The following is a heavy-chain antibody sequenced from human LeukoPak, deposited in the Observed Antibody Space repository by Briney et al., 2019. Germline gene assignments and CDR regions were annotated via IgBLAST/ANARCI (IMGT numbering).Heavy chain of an antibody. D-gene: IGHD4-11*01. Sequence: PGGSMRLSCAASGFTFSHFGFHWVRQAPGKGLEWVGVIWSDGTNKYYRDSVKGRFIIQRDDSQKTVYLQMNRLRAEDTAIYYCAKDAQRGFDYSNSLEYWGQGSLVTVSS. CDR1: GFTFSHFG. CDR2: IWSDGTNK. J-gene: IGHJ4*02. CDR3: AKDAQRGFDYSNSLEY. V-gene: IGHV3-33*06.